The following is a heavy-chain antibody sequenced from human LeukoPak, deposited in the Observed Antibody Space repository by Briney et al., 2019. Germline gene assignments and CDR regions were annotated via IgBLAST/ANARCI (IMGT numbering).Heavy chain of an antibody. Sequence: PSETLSLTCTVSGFSISSYSYYWGWLRQPPGKGREWIGNIYYSGSTYYNPSLQSRVTISVDTSKNQFSLKLSSVTASDTAVHYCARRITIFGVAILPDAFDIWGQGTMVTVSS. D-gene: IGHD3-3*01. J-gene: IGHJ3*02. CDR2: IYYSGST. CDR1: GFSISSYSYY. CDR3: ARRITIFGVAILPDAFDI. V-gene: IGHV4-39*01.